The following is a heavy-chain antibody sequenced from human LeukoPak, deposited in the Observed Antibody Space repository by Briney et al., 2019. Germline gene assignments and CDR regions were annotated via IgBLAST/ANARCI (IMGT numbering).Heavy chain of an antibody. J-gene: IGHJ4*02. CDR2: IYYSGST. CDR1: GGSISSSSYY. CDR3: ARGQQLWFWY. Sequence: SETLSLTCTVSGGSISSSSYYWGWIRQPPGKGLEWIGSIYYSGSTYYNPSLKSRVTISVDTSKNQFSLKLSSVTAADTAVYYCARGQQLWFWYWGQGTLVTVSS. V-gene: IGHV4-39*01. D-gene: IGHD5-18*01.